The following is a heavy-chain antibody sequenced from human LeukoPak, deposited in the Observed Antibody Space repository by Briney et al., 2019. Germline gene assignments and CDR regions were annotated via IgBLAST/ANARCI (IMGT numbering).Heavy chain of an antibody. V-gene: IGHV1-3*01. Sequence: GASVKVSCKTSGYTFSTYAIQWVRQAPGQRLEWMGWINGGDGNTKFSQKFQGRVTITRDTSASSSYMELSSLRSEDTAVYYCARSYIVVVPAVYFDYWGRGTLVTDSS. J-gene: IGHJ4*02. D-gene: IGHD2-2*01. CDR3: ARSYIVVVPAVYFDY. CDR2: INGGDGNT. CDR1: GYTFSTYA.